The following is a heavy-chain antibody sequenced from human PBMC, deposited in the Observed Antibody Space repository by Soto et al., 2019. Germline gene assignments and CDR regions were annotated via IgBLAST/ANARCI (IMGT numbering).Heavy chain of an antibody. J-gene: IGHJ4*02. CDR2: ISSESTFI. CDR3: ARRTLTGSPTFDY. D-gene: IGHD3-9*01. CDR1: GFTFRSYT. Sequence: EMQLVESGGGLVKPGGSLRLSCAASGFTFRSYTMNWVRQAPGKGLEWVSFISSESTFIDYADSMKGRVTISRDNAKNSLHLQMNSLRAEDTAVYYCARRTLTGSPTFDYWGQGIVVIVSS. V-gene: IGHV3-21*02.